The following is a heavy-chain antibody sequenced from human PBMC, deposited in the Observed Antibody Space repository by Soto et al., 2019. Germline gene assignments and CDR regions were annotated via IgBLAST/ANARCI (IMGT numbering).Heavy chain of an antibody. J-gene: IGHJ5*02. Sequence: SVKVSCKASGGTFSSYAISWVRQAPGQGREWMGGIIPIFGTANYAQKFQGRVTITADESTSTAYMELSSLRSEDTAVYYCARGTLGITGTTPGFRWFDPWGQGTLVTVS. CDR1: GGTFSSYA. CDR2: IIPIFGTA. D-gene: IGHD1-7*01. CDR3: ARGTLGITGTTPGFRWFDP. V-gene: IGHV1-69*13.